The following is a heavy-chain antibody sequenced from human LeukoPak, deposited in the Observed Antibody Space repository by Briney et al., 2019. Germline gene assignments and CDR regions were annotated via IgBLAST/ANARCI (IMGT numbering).Heavy chain of an antibody. J-gene: IGHJ4*02. D-gene: IGHD3-10*01. CDR1: GFTFSSYS. CDR3: ARGRGSGSYYMDLDY. CDR2: ISSRSSYI. Sequence: GRSLRLSCAASGFTFSSYSMNWVRQAPGKGLEWVSSISSRSSYIYYADSVKGRFTISRDNAKNSLYLQMNSLRAEDTAVYYCARGRGSGSYYMDLDYWGQGTLVTVSS. V-gene: IGHV3-21*01.